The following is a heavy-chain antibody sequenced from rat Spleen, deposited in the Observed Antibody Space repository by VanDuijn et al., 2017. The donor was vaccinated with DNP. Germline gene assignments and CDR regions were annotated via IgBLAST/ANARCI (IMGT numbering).Heavy chain of an antibody. V-gene: IGHV5-19*01. CDR2: ISPSGGST. J-gene: IGHJ2*01. CDR3: ATHAHWFAY. Sequence: EVQLVESGGGLVQPGRSLKLSCAASGFTFSNYDMAWVRQAPTKGLEWVASISPSGGSTYYRDSVKGRFTISRDNAKSTLYLQMDSLRSEDTATYYCATHAHWFAYWGQGVMVTVSS. CDR1: GFTFSNYD.